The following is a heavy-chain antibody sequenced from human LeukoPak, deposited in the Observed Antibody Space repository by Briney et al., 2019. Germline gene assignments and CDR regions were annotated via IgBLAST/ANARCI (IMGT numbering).Heavy chain of an antibody. V-gene: IGHV1-8*01. CDR2: MNPNSGDT. D-gene: IGHD4-17*01. CDR3: ARVDYGDYGFDP. J-gene: IGHJ5*02. Sequence: ASVKVSCKASGYTFTSYDINWVRQATGQGLEWMGWMNPNSGDTGYAQKFQGRVTMTKNTSISTAYMELGSLRSEDTAVYYCARVDYGDYGFDPWGQGTLVTVSS. CDR1: GYTFTSYD.